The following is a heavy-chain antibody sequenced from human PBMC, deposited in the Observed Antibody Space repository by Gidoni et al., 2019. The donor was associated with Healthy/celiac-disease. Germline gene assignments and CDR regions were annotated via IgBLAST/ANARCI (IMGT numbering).Heavy chain of an antibody. CDR2: IYSGGST. D-gene: IGHD2-2*01. CDR3: SRGGPICSSTSGNGFCYYGLDP. J-gene: IGHJ6*02. V-gene: IGHV3-53*01. CDR1: NY. Sequence: NYMSWVRQAPGKGLEWVSVIYSGGSTYYADAVKGRFTISRDNSKNTLYLQMNSLRADDTAVYYCSRGGPICSSTSGNGFCYYGLDPWGQGTTVTVSS.